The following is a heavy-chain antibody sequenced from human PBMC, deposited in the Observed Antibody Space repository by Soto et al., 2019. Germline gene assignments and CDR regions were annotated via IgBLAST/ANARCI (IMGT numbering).Heavy chain of an antibody. CDR1: RFTFPSSA. V-gene: IGHV1-58*01. J-gene: IGHJ4*02. D-gene: IGHD3-22*01. Sequence: QMQLVQSGPEVKKPGTSVKVSCRASRFTFPSSAVQWVRQARGQRLEWIGWIVVGSGNTNYAQKFQDRVTITRDMSTSTVYMELSGLRSEDTAVYYCAADHRRWFYDDTGYYLDYWGQGTLVTVSS. CDR2: IVVGSGNT. CDR3: AADHRRWFYDDTGYYLDY.